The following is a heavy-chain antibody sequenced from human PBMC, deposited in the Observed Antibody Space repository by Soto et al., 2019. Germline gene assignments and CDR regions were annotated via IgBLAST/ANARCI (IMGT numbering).Heavy chain of an antibody. J-gene: IGHJ4*02. CDR2: IFWDDDK. CDR1: GFSLSTSGVG. D-gene: IGHD3-16*02. V-gene: IGHV2-5*02. Sequence: SGPTLVNPTQTLTLTCTFSGFSLSTSGVGVGWIRQPPGKALEWLGIIFWDDDKRYRPSLKRRRSITKDTSKNQLVLTMTNMDPVDTATYFCAKLPCKEMWHRAPVVNWGQGTPVTVSS. CDR3: AKLPCKEMWHRAPVVN.